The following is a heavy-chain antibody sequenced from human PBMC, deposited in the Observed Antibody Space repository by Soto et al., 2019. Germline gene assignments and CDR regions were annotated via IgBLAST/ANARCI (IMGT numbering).Heavy chain of an antibody. CDR3: ARVYSSSYHYFDS. CDR1: GFTFGNYW. CDR2: IKPDGSDK. J-gene: IGHJ4*02. D-gene: IGHD6-13*01. Sequence: GGSLRLSCTGSGFTFGNYWMSWVRQAPGKGLEWVANIKPDGSDKYYEESVKGRFTISRDNAKNSLYLQMNSLSAEDTAVYYCARVYSSSYHYFDSWGQGTLVPVSS. V-gene: IGHV3-7*02.